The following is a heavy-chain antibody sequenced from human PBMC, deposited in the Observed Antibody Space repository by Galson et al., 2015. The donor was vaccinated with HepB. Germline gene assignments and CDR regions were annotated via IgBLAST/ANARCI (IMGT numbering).Heavy chain of an antibody. J-gene: IGHJ4*02. D-gene: IGHD2-8*01. CDR1: GYTLTELS. CDR2: FDPEDGET. CDR3: ATWLCTNGVCWNFDY. Sequence: SVKVSCKVSGYTLTELSMHWVRQAPGKGLEWMGSFDPEDGETIYAQKFQGRVTMTEDTSTDTAYMELSSLRSEDTAVYYCATWLCTNGVCWNFDYWGQGTLVTVSS. V-gene: IGHV1-24*01.